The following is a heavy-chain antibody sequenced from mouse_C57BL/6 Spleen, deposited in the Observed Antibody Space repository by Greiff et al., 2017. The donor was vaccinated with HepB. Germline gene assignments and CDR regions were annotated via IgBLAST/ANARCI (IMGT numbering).Heavy chain of an antibody. J-gene: IGHJ3*01. CDR1: GYAFSSSW. Sequence: LQESGPELVKPGASVKISCKASGYAFSSSWMNWVKQRPGKGLEWIGRIYPGDGDTNYNGKFKGKATLTADKSSSTAYMQLSSLTSEDSAVYFCARPYYYGSSPFAYWGQGTLVTVSA. D-gene: IGHD1-1*01. V-gene: IGHV1-82*01. CDR3: ARPYYYGSSPFAY. CDR2: IYPGDGDT.